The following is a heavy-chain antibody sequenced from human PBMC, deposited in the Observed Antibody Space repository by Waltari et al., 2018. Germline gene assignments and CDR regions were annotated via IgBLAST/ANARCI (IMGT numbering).Heavy chain of an antibody. CDR2: IKQDGSEK. V-gene: IGHV3-7*01. D-gene: IGHD6-6*01. Sequence: EVQLVESGGGLVQPGGSLRLSCAASGFTFSSYWMSRVRQAPGKGLEWVANIKQDGSEKYYVDSVKGRFTISRDNAKNSLYLQMNSLRAEDTAVYYCATEPYSSSYYFDYWGQGTLVTVSS. CDR3: ATEPYSSSYYFDY. J-gene: IGHJ4*02. CDR1: GFTFSSYW.